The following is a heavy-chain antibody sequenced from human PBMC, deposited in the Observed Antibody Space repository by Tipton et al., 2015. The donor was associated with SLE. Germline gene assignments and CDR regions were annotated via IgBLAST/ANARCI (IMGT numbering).Heavy chain of an antibody. V-gene: IGHV4-34*01. Sequence: LRLSCAASGFTVSSNYMSWVRQAPGKGLEWIGEIDHSGTTNQSPSLKSRVSISVDTSKNQFSLKLRSVSDADTAVYYCARGGGSSSGRWFDPWGQGTLVTVSS. J-gene: IGHJ5*02. CDR3: ARGGGSSSGRWFDP. D-gene: IGHD6-6*01. CDR1: GFTVSSNY. CDR2: IDHSGTT.